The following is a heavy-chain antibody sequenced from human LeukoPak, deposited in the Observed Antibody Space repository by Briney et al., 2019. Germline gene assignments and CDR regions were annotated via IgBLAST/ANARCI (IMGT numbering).Heavy chain of an antibody. CDR3: ARDDPDDYGDIGDDY. D-gene: IGHD4-17*01. J-gene: IGHJ4*02. V-gene: IGHV1-2*02. Sequence: ASVKVSCKASGYTFTGYYMHWVRQAPGQGLEWMGWINPNSGGTNYAQKFQGRVTMTSDTSISTAYMELSRLRSDDTAVYYCARDDPDDYGDIGDDYWGQGTLVTVSS. CDR2: INPNSGGT. CDR1: GYTFTGYY.